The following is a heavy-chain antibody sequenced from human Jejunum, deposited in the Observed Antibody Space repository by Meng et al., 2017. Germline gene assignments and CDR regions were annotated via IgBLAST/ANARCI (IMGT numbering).Heavy chain of an antibody. CDR2: INHSGST. CDR3: ASPGYSSGWYRWYAFDI. V-gene: IGHV4-34*01. Sequence: VPLQQVGAGLLKASETLSLTFAVYGGSFSGYYWSWIRQPPGEGLEWIGEINHSGSTNYNPSLKSRVTISVDTSKNQFSLKLSSVTAADTAVYYCASPGYSSGWYRWYAFDIWGQGTMVTVSS. D-gene: IGHD6-19*01. CDR1: GGSFSGYY. J-gene: IGHJ3*02.